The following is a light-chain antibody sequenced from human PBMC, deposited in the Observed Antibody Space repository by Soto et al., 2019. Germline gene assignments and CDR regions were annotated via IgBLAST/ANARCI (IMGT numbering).Light chain of an antibody. J-gene: IGKJ2*01. CDR3: QQYSNWPPYT. CDR2: GAS. CDR1: QNVAGY. V-gene: IGKV3-15*01. Sequence: EIVMTQSPATLSVSPGERATFSCRASQNVAGYLAWYQQNPGQAPSLLIHGASTRASVIPARFSGSGSGTEFTLTISSLQSEDFAVYYCQQYSNWPPYTFGQGTKLEIQ.